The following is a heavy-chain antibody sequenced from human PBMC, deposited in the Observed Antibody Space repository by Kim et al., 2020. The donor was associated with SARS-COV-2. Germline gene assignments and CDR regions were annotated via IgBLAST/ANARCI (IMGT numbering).Heavy chain of an antibody. CDR3: RKGRPYSLYIEALCD. V-gene: IGHV1-24*01. CDR1: GYSFTKYA. D-gene: IGHD2-15*01. Sequence: ASVKVSCKASGYSFTKYAMHWVRQAPGQGLEWMGWITRQDDETFYEKNYGGVVITTDKTSRTGALQLRSRRSAEATPDYYCRKGRPYSLYIEALCDWG. J-gene: IGHJ1*01. CDR2: ITRQDDET.